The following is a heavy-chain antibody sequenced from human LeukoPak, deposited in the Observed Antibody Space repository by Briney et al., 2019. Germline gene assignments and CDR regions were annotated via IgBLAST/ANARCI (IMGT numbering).Heavy chain of an antibody. Sequence: SGGSLRLSCAASGFTFSSYWMNWVRQAPGKGLEWVANIKQDGSEKYYVDSVKGRFTISRDNAKNSLYLQMNSLRAEDTAVYYCARSPSSGWFYYFDYWGQGTLVTVSS. CDR1: GFTFSSYW. J-gene: IGHJ4*02. V-gene: IGHV3-7*01. CDR2: IKQDGSEK. D-gene: IGHD6-19*01. CDR3: ARSPSSGWFYYFDY.